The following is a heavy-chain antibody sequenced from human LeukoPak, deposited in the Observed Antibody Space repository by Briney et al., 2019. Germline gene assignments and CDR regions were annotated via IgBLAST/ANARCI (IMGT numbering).Heavy chain of an antibody. V-gene: IGHV1-2*02. Sequence: GASVKVSCKASGYTFTGYYMHWVRQAPGQGLEWMGWINPNSGGTNYAQKFLGRVTMTRDTSISTAYMELSRLRSDDTAVYYCARASPTVVTFDYWGQGTLVTVSS. CDR1: GYTFTGYY. CDR2: INPNSGGT. CDR3: ARASPTVVTFDY. D-gene: IGHD4-23*01. J-gene: IGHJ4*02.